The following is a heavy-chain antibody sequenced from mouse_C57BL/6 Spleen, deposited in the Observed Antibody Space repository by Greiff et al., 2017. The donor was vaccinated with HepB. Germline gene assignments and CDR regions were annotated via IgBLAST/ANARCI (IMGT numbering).Heavy chain of an antibody. D-gene: IGHD1-1*01. V-gene: IGHV1-54*01. J-gene: IGHJ1*03. Sequence: QVQLQQSGAELVRPGTSVKVSCKAYGYAFTNYLIEWVKQRPGQGLEWIGVINPGSGGTNYNEKFKGKATLTADKSSSTAYMQLSSLTSEDSAVYFCARRTTVVPWYFDVWGTGTTVTVSS. CDR3: ARRTTVVPWYFDV. CDR2: INPGSGGT. CDR1: GYAFTNYL.